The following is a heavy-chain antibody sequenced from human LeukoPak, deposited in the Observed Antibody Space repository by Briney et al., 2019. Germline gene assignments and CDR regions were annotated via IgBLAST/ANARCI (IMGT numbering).Heavy chain of an antibody. CDR1: GFTFSSYW. CDR3: AREGWLQIYYYYYYMDV. Sequence: PGGSLRLSCAASGFTFSSYWMSWVRQAPGKGLEWVANIKQDGSEKYYVDSVKGRFTISRDNAKNSLYLQMNSLRAEDTAVYYCAREGWLQIYYYYYYMDVWGKGTTVTVSS. D-gene: IGHD5-24*01. V-gene: IGHV3-7*01. J-gene: IGHJ6*03. CDR2: IKQDGSEK.